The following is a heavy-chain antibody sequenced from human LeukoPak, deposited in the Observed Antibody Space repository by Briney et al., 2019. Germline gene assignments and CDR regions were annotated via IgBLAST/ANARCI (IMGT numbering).Heavy chain of an antibody. J-gene: IGHJ5*02. CDR2: IYPGDSDT. Sequence: GGSLKISCKGSGYTFTDYWIAWVRQMPGKGLQWMGIIYPGDSDTRYSPSFQGQVTISADKSIRTAYLQWSSLKASDTAMYYCARGIHIRMVGADPNRFDPWGQGTLVTVSS. CDR1: GYTFTDYW. D-gene: IGHD1-26*01. CDR3: ARGIHIRMVGADPNRFDP. V-gene: IGHV5-51*01.